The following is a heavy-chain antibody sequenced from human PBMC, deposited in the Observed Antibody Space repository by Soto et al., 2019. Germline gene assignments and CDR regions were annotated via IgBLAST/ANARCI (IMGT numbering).Heavy chain of an antibody. V-gene: IGHV4-4*02. Sequence: SDTLSLTCAVSGGSLNSSNWWSWVRQPPGKGLEWIGEIYHSGSTNYNPSLKSRVTISVDKSKNQFSLKLSSVTAADTAVYYCARVWTTVTNWFDPWGQGTLVNVSS. J-gene: IGHJ5*01. CDR1: GGSLNSSNW. D-gene: IGHD4-17*01. CDR3: ARVWTTVTNWFDP. CDR2: IYHSGST.